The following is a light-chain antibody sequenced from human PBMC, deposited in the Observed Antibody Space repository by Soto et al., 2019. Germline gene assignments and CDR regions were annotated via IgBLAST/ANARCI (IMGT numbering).Light chain of an antibody. V-gene: IGKV3-20*01. CDR3: QQYSSSPLT. CDR2: DAS. J-gene: IGKJ4*01. Sequence: IVYTQSPVTLSLSPGERATLSCRAAQQITSSYLAWYQQKPGQAPRLLTYDASSRATGIPARFSGSGSGTDFTLTISSLEPEDFAVYYCQQYSSSPLTFGGGTKVDIK. CDR1: QQITSSY.